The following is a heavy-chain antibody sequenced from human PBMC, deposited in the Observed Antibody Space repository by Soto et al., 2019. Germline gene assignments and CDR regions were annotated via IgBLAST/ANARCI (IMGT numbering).Heavy chain of an antibody. Sequence: QVQLVQSGAEVKKPGSSVKVSCKASGGTFSSYAISWVRQAPGQGLEWMGGIIPIFGTANYAQKFQGRVTITADESTSRAYMELSSLRSQDTAVYYCARDRSGSYYLSATVRDYWRLGSLVTVSS. V-gene: IGHV1-69*01. CDR1: GGTFSSYA. J-gene: IGHJ4*02. CDR2: IIPIFGTA. CDR3: ARDRSGSYYLSATVRDY. D-gene: IGHD1-26*01.